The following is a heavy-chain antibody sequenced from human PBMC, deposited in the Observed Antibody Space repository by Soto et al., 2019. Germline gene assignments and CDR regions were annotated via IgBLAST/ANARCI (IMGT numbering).Heavy chain of an antibody. J-gene: IGHJ3*02. CDR1: GYTFTSYA. Sequence: QVQLVQSGAAVKKPGASVKVSCKASGYTFTSYAMHWVRQAPGQRLEWMGWINAGNGNTKYSQKFQGRVTITRDTYASTAYMELSSLRSEDTAVYYCARAGENYYDSSGYYYAFDIWGQGTMVTVSS. CDR3: ARAGENYYDSSGYYYAFDI. V-gene: IGHV1-3*01. CDR2: INAGNGNT. D-gene: IGHD3-22*01.